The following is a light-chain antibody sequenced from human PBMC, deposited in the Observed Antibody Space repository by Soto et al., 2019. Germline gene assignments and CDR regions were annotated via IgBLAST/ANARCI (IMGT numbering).Light chain of an antibody. V-gene: IGKV2-28*01. CDR3: MQALQPPLT. CDR2: LVS. CDR1: QSLLHINGYNY. Sequence: DIVVTQSPLSLPVTPGEPASISCRSSQSLLHINGYNYLDWYLQKPGQSPKLLIYLVSNRASGVPDRFSGSGSGTDFTLKISRVEAEDVGLYYCMQALQPPLTFGQGTRLEIK. J-gene: IGKJ5*01.